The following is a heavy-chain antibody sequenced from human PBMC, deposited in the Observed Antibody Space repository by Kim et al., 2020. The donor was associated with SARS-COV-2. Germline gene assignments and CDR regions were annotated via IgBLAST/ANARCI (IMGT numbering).Heavy chain of an antibody. CDR2: VISTGGST. D-gene: IGHD1-7*01. V-gene: IGHV3-64*02. Sequence: GGSLRLSCAASGFTFNSYAMHWVRHTPGKGLEYVSAVISTGGSTYYADSVKGRFTISRDNSKNTLYLQMDSLRPEDMAMYYCARAGLKLGQRYFDYWGQGALVTVSS. CDR3: ARAGLKLGQRYFDY. J-gene: IGHJ4*02. CDR1: GFTFNSYA.